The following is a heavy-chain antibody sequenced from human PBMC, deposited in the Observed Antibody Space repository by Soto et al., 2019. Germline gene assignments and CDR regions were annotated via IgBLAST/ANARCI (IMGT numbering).Heavy chain of an antibody. D-gene: IGHD3-22*01. CDR2: IIPIFGTA. Sequence: SVKVSCKASGYTFTSYDINWVRQATGQGLEWMGGIIPIFGTANYAQKFQGRVTITADESTSTAYMELSSLRSEDTAVYYCASWRGYDSSGPDAFDIWGQGTMVTVSS. V-gene: IGHV1-69*13. CDR1: GYTFTSYD. CDR3: ASWRGYDSSGPDAFDI. J-gene: IGHJ3*02.